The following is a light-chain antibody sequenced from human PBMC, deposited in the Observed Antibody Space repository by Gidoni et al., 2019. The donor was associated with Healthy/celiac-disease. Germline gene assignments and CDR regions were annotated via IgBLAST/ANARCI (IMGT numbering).Light chain of an antibody. Sequence: EIVLTQSPGTLSLSPGERATLSCRASQSVSSSYLAWYQQKPGQAPRLLIYGASRTATGIPDRFSCSGSGTDFTLSISILEPEDFAVYYCQQYGSSPYTFGQGTKLEIK. V-gene: IGKV3-20*01. CDR3: QQYGSSPYT. J-gene: IGKJ2*01. CDR1: QSVSSSY. CDR2: GAS.